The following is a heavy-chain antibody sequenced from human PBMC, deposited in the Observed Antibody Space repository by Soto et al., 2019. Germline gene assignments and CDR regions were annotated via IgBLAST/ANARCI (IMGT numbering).Heavy chain of an antibody. CDR1: GGSFSGYY. D-gene: IGHD3-9*01. CDR3: ASNLPFGRLGY. CDR2: INHSGST. V-gene: IGHV4-34*01. Sequence: SETLSLTCAVYGGSFSGYYWSWIRQPPGKGLEWIGEINHSGSTNYNPSLKSRVTISVDTSKNQFSLKLSSVTAADTAVYYCASNLPFGRLGYWGQGTLVTVSS. J-gene: IGHJ4*02.